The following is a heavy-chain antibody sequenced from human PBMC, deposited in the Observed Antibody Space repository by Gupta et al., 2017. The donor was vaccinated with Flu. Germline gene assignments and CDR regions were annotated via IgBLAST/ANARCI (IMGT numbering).Heavy chain of an antibody. CDR2: INRDGSEK. D-gene: IGHD3-10*01. CDR1: YRFSKDW. J-gene: IGHJ6*02. Sequence: YRFSKDWMSWVRMAPGKGLEWVANINRDGSEKNYVDLAKGRFTISRDNAKDSLFLYMTSLRAEDTAVYYCARYGFSFGLDLWGQGTTVTVSS. V-gene: IGHV3-7*03. CDR3: ARYGFSFGLDL.